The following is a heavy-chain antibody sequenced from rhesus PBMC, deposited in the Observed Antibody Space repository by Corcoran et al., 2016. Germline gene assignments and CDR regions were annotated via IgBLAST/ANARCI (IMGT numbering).Heavy chain of an antibody. V-gene: IGHV4-160*01. CDR3: ARGPYSGSYYEGY. CDR2: IYGRSGST. Sequence: QVQLQESGPGLVKPSETLTLTCAVSGGVFSSYWWGRLRQSPGKGLEWIGGIYGRSGSTEYNPSLKSRATISRDTSKNQFSLKLSSVTAADTAVYYCARGPYSGSYYEGYWGQGVLVTVSS. J-gene: IGHJ4*01. D-gene: IGHD3-16*01. CDR1: GGVFSSYW.